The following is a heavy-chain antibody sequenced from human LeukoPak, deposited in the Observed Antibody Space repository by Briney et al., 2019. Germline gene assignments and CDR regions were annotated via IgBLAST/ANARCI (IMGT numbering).Heavy chain of an antibody. J-gene: IGHJ4*02. CDR3: ARDCSGGSCAFDY. V-gene: IGHV1-69*06. CDR1: GGTFSSYA. D-gene: IGHD2-15*01. CDR2: IIPIFGTA. Sequence: PVKVSCKASGGTFSSYAISWVRQAPGQGLEWMGGIIPIFGTANYAQKFQGRVTITADKSTSTAYMELSSLRSEDTAVYYCARDCSGGSCAFDYWGQGTLVTVSS.